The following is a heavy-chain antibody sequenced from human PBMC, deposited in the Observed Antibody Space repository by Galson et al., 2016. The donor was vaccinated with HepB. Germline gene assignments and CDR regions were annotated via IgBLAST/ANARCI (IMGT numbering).Heavy chain of an antibody. Sequence: PALVKPTQTLTLTCSFSGFSLNTIGVAVGWIRQPPGKALEWLALVYWDDDKRYSPSLKSRLTITKDTSANQVVLTMTNVDPVDTATYYCAHRRPGESGSYKYFDYWGQGTLVTVSS. CDR3: AHRRPGESGSYKYFDY. CDR1: GFSLNTIGVA. D-gene: IGHD3-10*01. J-gene: IGHJ4*02. V-gene: IGHV2-5*02. CDR2: VYWDDDK.